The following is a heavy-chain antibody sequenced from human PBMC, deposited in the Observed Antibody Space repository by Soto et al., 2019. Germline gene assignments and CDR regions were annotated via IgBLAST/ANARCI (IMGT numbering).Heavy chain of an antibody. D-gene: IGHD3-22*01. CDR3: ARDYFDSSDYTTNWFDP. V-gene: IGHV4-39*01. Sequence: SETLSLTCSVSGDSISNSRFYWAWIRQPPGEGLEWIGSIYHTGNAYYNPSLKSRVTIFVDTSKNQFSLKLTSVTVADTALYYCARDYFDSSDYTTNWFDPWGQGTLVTVSS. J-gene: IGHJ5*02. CDR1: GDSISNSRFY. CDR2: IYHTGNA.